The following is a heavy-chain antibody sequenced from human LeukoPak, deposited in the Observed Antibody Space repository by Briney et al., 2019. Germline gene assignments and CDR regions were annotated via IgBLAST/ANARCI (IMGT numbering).Heavy chain of an antibody. D-gene: IGHD3-16*01. CDR1: GGSISSYY. V-gene: IGHV4-59*01. J-gene: IGHJ6*03. Sequence: NPSETLSLTCTVSGGSISSYYWSWIRQPPGKGLEWIGYIYYSGSTNYNPSLKSRVTISVDTSKNQFSLKLSSVTAADTAVYYCAREKGGGYYYYYMDVWGKGTTVTVSS. CDR2: IYYSGST. CDR3: AREKGGGYYYYYMDV.